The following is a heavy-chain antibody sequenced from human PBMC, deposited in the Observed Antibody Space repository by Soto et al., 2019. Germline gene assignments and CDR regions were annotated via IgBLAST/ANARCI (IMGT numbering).Heavy chain of an antibody. V-gene: IGHV3-23*01. CDR3: ARDVFSGITTPAPGDY. J-gene: IGHJ4*02. Sequence: EVQLLESGGGLVQPGGSLRLSCAASGFAFSSYAMIWVRQAPGKGLECVSTITGSGGSTYYADSVKGRFTTSRDNSKNTVFLQMNSLRAEDTALYYCARDVFSGITTPAPGDYWGRGTLVTVSS. CDR1: GFAFSSYA. D-gene: IGHD3-10*01. CDR2: ITGSGGST.